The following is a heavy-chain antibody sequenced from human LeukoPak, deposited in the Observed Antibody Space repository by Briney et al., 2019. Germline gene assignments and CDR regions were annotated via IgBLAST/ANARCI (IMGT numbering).Heavy chain of an antibody. CDR3: AKNRGNYYYFDY. CDR2: ISGSGDST. D-gene: IGHD4-11*01. V-gene: IGHV3-23*01. Sequence: SGGSLRLSCAASGFTFSNFAVSWVRQAPGKGLEWVSAISGSGDSTYYADSVKGRFTISRDNSKNTLYLQMNSLRAEDTAVYYCAKNRGNYYYFDYWGQGTLVTVSS. J-gene: IGHJ4*02. CDR1: GFTFSNFA.